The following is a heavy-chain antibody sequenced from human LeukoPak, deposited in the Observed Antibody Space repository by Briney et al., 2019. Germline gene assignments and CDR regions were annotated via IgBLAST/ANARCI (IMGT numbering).Heavy chain of an antibody. D-gene: IGHD6-13*01. Sequence: GGSLRLSCAASGFTFSSYWMHWVRQAPGKGLVWVSRINSDGSSTSYADSVKGRFTISRDNAKNRPYLQMNSLRAEDTAVYYCARSVSSSSWYSYWGQGTLVTVSS. CDR2: INSDGSST. CDR1: GFTFSSYW. J-gene: IGHJ4*02. CDR3: ARSVSSSSWYSY. V-gene: IGHV3-74*01.